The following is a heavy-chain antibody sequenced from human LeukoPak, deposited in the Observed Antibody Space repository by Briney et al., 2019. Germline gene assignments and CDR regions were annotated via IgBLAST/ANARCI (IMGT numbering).Heavy chain of an antibody. CDR2: INAGNGNT. CDR3: AGQDPLRYAFDI. Sequence: ASVKVSCKASGYTFTNYAMHWVRQAPGQRLEWMGWINAGNGNTKYSQKLQGRVTMTTDTSTSTAYMELRSLRSDDTAVYYCAGQDPLRYAFDIWGQGTMVTVSS. J-gene: IGHJ3*02. D-gene: IGHD5-12*01. CDR1: GYTFTNYA. V-gene: IGHV1-3*01.